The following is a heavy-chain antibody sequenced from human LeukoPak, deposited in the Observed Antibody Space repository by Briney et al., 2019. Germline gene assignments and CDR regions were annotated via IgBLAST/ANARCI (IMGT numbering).Heavy chain of an antibody. D-gene: IGHD2-21*01. Sequence: GGSLRLSCAASGFPFDDYGMSWVRQAPGKGLEWVCGINWSGASTGYAESVKGRFSISRDDAKNSLYLQMNSLRAEDTAVYYCARDQNSPYYYYGMDVWGQGTTVTVSS. CDR1: GFPFDDYG. J-gene: IGHJ6*02. CDR2: INWSGAST. V-gene: IGHV3-20*04. CDR3: ARDQNSPYYYYGMDV.